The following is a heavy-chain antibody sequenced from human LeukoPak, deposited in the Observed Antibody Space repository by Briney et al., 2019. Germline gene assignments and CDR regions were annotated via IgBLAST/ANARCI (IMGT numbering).Heavy chain of an antibody. J-gene: IGHJ4*02. D-gene: IGHD3-22*01. CDR1: GFTFSTSG. CDR3: ARARGVSTGYRPIDY. CDR2: IWYDGSNK. Sequence: GRSLRLSCAASGFTFSTSGMHWVRQAPGKGLEWVAVIWYDGSNKHYAESVKGRFSISRDNSKSTLHLQMNSLRAEDTAVYYCARARGVSTGYRPIDYWGQGTLVTVSS. V-gene: IGHV3-33*01.